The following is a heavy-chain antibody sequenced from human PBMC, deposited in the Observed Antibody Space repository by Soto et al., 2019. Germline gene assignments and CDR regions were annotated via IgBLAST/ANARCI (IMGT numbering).Heavy chain of an antibody. Sequence: PSETLSLTCNVSGGSISSHYWSWIRQPAGKGLEWIGRIYTTGSTNYNPSLKSRVTMSVDTSKNQFSLKLNSVTAADTAVYYCARIQLERRNYFYGMDVWGQGTTVTVSS. D-gene: IGHD1-1*01. J-gene: IGHJ6*02. CDR1: GGSISSHY. V-gene: IGHV4-4*07. CDR2: IYTTGST. CDR3: ARIQLERRNYFYGMDV.